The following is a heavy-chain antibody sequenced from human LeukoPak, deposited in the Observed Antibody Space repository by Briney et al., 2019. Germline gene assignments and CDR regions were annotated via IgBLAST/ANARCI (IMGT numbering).Heavy chain of an antibody. V-gene: IGHV3-15*01. CDR3: TIIWFGELFQGDY. Sequence: PGGSLRLSCAASGFTFSNAWMTWVRQAPGKGLEWVGRIKSETNGGTTHYAAPVKGRFTISRDDSKNTLYLQMNSLQTEDTAVYYCTIIWFGELFQGDYWGQGTLVTVSS. CDR2: IKSETNGGTT. J-gene: IGHJ4*02. D-gene: IGHD3-10*01. CDR1: GFTFSNAW.